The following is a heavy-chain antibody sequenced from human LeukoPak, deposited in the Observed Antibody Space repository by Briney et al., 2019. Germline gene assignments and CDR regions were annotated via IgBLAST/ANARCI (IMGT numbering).Heavy chain of an antibody. V-gene: IGHV1-2*06. J-gene: IGHJ4*01. CDR1: GYSFSDYS. Sequence: ASVKVSCKASGYSFSDYSIHWVRQAPGQGLEWMGRINPNGGGTSYAQNFQGRVSMTRDTSISTTYTELSGLTSDDTAVYYCARGGSGSGYLYYFDYWGQGTLVSVSP. D-gene: IGHD3-10*01. CDR3: ARGGSGSGYLYYFDY. CDR2: INPNGGGT.